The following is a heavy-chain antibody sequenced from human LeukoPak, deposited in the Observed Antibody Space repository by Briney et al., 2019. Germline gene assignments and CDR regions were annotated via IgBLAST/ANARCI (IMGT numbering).Heavy chain of an antibody. V-gene: IGHV1-24*01. CDR3: ATASYCSSTSCSNGNAFDI. CDR2: FDPEDGET. J-gene: IGHJ3*02. CDR1: GYTLTELS. Sequence: ASEKVSCKVSGYTLTELSMHWVRQAPGKGLEWMGGFDPEDGETIYAQKFQGRVTMTEDTSTDTAYMELSSLRSEDTAVYYCATASYCSSTSCSNGNAFDIWGQGTMVTVSS. D-gene: IGHD2-2*01.